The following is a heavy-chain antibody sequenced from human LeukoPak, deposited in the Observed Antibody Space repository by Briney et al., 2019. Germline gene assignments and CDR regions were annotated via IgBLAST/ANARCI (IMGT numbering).Heavy chain of an antibody. J-gene: IGHJ4*02. Sequence: GGSLRLSCTTSGFSFGNYAMSWVRLAPGKGLEWVGFIRSNTYGGTTEYAASVKGRFTISRDDSKSIAYLQMNSLKTEDTAVYYCTGSTVVVPSAYWGQGTLVTVSS. CDR3: TGSTVVVPSAY. CDR1: GFSFGNYA. CDR2: IRSNTYGGTT. D-gene: IGHD2-2*01. V-gene: IGHV3-49*04.